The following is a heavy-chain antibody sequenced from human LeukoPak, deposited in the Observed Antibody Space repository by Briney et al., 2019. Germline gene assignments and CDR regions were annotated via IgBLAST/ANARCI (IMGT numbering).Heavy chain of an antibody. J-gene: IGHJ3*02. Sequence: SETLSLTRAVYGGSFSGYYWSWIRQPPGKGLEWIGEINHSGSTSYNPSLKSRVTISVDTSKNQFSLKLSSVTAADTAVYYCARGDYDRDIWGQGTMVTVSS. CDR1: GGSFSGYY. CDR2: INHSGST. V-gene: IGHV4-34*01. CDR3: ARGDYDRDI. D-gene: IGHD3-16*01.